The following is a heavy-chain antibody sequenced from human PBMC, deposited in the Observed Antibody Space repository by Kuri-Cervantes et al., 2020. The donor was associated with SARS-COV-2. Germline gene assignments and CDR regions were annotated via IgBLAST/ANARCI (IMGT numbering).Heavy chain of an antibody. Sequence: ASGKVSCKASGYTFTTYGITWVRQAPGQGLEWMWWISTYNANADYAQKLQGRVTMTTDTSTSIAYMELRSLRSDDTAIYYRAGGFDYGDYPYYYGMDVWGQGTTVTVSS. CDR1: GYTFTTYG. CDR2: ISTYNANA. J-gene: IGHJ6*02. V-gene: IGHV1-18*04. D-gene: IGHD4-17*01. CDR3: AGGFDYGDYPYYYGMDV.